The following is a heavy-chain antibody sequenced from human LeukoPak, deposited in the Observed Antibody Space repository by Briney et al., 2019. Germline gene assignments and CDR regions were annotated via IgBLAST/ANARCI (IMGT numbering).Heavy chain of an antibody. V-gene: IGHV3-23*01. CDR3: AKLIVAKAFDI. Sequence: GGSLRLSCAASGFTFNIYAMSWVRQAPGKGLEWVSAINNAGTSTYYADSVKGRFTISRDNSKNTLSLQMNSLRAEDTAIYYCAKLIVAKAFDIWGQGTMVTVSS. D-gene: IGHD5-12*01. J-gene: IGHJ3*02. CDR1: GFTFNIYA. CDR2: INNAGTST.